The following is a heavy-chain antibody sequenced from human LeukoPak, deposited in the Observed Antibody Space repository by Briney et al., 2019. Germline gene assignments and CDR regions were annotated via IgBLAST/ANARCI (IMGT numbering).Heavy chain of an antibody. CDR2: ITSSTSYI. CDR1: GFTFSNYS. J-gene: IGHJ4*02. V-gene: IGHV3-21*01. Sequence: GGSLRLSCAASGFTFSNYSMNWVRQAPGKGLEWVSSITSSTSYIYYADSVKGRFTISRDNAKNSLYLQMNSLRAEDTAVYYCARVRYSGYDLAPFDYWGQGTLVTVS. CDR3: ARVRYSGYDLAPFDY. D-gene: IGHD5-12*01.